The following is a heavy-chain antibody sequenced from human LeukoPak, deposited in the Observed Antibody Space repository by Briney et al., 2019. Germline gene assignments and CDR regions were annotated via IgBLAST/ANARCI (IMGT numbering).Heavy chain of an antibody. D-gene: IGHD2-2*01. Sequence: PGGSLRLSCAASGFTFSNYTMSWVRQAPGQGLEWVSAISGSGTSTYYADSVTGRFTISRDNSKNTLYLHMNSLRAEDAALYYCAKESTSWGYNWFDPWGQGTLVTVSS. CDR1: GFTFSNYT. CDR2: ISGSGTST. V-gene: IGHV3-23*01. CDR3: AKESTSWGYNWFDP. J-gene: IGHJ5*02.